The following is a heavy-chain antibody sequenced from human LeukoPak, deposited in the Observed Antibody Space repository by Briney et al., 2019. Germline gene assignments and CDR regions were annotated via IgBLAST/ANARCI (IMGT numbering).Heavy chain of an antibody. CDR1: GFTFSRNA. D-gene: IGHD2-15*01. CDR3: AKQLGYCSDGSCYFPY. CDR2: ISSSSNYM. J-gene: IGHJ4*02. V-gene: IGHV3-21*04. Sequence: PGGSLRLSCAASGFTFSRNAMNWVRQAPGKGLEWVSFISSSSNYMSYADSVKGRFTISRDNAKNSLYLQMNSLRAEDTAVYYCAKQLGYCSDGSCYFPYWGQGTLVTVSS.